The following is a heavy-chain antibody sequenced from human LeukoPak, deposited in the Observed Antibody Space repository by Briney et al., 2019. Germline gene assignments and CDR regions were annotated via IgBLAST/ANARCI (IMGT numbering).Heavy chain of an antibody. Sequence: ASVKVSCKASGYTFTTYSLAWVRQAPGQGLEWMGWISVNNGGTNYAQSFQDRVTLTRDTSTNTAYSELRSLRSDDTAIIYCATATQPRGYFLHWGQGTLVTVSS. CDR3: ATATQPRGYFLH. CDR1: GYTFTTYS. CDR2: ISVNNGGT. D-gene: IGHD2-2*01. J-gene: IGHJ1*01. V-gene: IGHV1-18*01.